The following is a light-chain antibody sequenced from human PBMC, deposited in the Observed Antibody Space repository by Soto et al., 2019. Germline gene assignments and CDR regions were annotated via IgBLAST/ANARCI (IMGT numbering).Light chain of an antibody. J-gene: IGLJ1*01. Sequence: QSVLTQPPSASGTPGQRVTISCSGSNSNVGSNTVHWYQHLPGTAPKLLIYGNTNRPSGVPGRFSGSKSGTSASLVISGLQAEDEADYYCQSYENSRTGFYVFGTGTKVTVL. CDR2: GNT. CDR1: NSNVGSNT. V-gene: IGLV1-40*01. CDR3: QSYENSRTGFYV.